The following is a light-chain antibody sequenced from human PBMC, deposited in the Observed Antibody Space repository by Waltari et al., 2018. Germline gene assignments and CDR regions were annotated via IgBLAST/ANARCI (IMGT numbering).Light chain of an antibody. Sequence: DIQLTQPPSTLPASVGDRVTIPCRASQSSSSWLAMYQQKPGKAPTLLIYKASTLETGVPSRFSGSGSGTEFTLTISSLQPDDFATYYCQQYNGYSPMYTFGQGTKLEI. CDR2: KAS. CDR3: QQYNGYSPMYT. CDR1: QSSSSW. V-gene: IGKV1-5*03. J-gene: IGKJ2*01.